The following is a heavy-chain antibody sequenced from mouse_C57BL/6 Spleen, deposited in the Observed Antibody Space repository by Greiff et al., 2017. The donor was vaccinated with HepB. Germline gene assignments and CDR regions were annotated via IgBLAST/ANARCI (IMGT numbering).Heavy chain of an antibody. D-gene: IGHD1-1*01. V-gene: IGHV3-6*01. CDR1: GYSITSGYY. CDR2: ISYDGSN. Sequence: EVQLQQSGPDLVKPSQSLSLTCSVTGYSITSGYYWNWIRQFPGNKLEWMGYISYDGSNNYNPALKNRTSITQDTSTNQLFLKLTSVTTEDTATYYCASQHYYGSSLYAMGYWGQGTSVTVSS. J-gene: IGHJ4*01. CDR3: ASQHYYGSSLYAMGY.